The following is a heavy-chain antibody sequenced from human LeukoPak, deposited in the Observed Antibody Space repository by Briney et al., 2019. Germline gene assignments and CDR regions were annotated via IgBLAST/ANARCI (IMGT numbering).Heavy chain of an antibody. D-gene: IGHD1-26*01. Sequence: ASVKVSCRASGYTFTGYYMHWVRQAPGQGLEWMGWINPNSGGTNYAQKFQGRVTMTRDTSISTAYMGLSRLRSDDTAVYYCARGSSGSLTSSLDAFDIWGQGTMVTVSS. CDR3: ARGSSGSLTSSLDAFDI. V-gene: IGHV1-2*02. CDR2: INPNSGGT. CDR1: GYTFTGYY. J-gene: IGHJ3*02.